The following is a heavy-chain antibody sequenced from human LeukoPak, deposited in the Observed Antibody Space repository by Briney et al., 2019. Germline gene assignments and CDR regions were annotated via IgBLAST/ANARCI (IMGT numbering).Heavy chain of an antibody. J-gene: IGHJ4*02. V-gene: IGHV3-7*03. CDR1: GFTFSGYS. CDR3: ARDHNYGSDY. Sequence: GGSLRLSCAASGFTFSGYSMNWVRQAPGKGLEWVANIKEDGSEKYYVDSVKGRFTISRDSAKNSLYLQMNSLRVEDTAVYYCARDHNYGSDYWGQGTLVTVSS. D-gene: IGHD5-18*01. CDR2: IKEDGSEK.